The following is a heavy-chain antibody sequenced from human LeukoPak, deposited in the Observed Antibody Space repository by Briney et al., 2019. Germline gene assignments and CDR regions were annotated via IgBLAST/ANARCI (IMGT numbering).Heavy chain of an antibody. J-gene: IGHJ4*02. CDR1: GYTFTSYG. CDR2: INPNSGGT. D-gene: IGHD3-3*01. V-gene: IGHV1-2*06. Sequence: ASVKVSCKASGYTFTSYGISWARQVPGQGLEWMGRINPNSGGTNYAQKFQGRVTMTRDTSISTAYMELSRLRSDDTAVYYWARTRSTIFGVVSRNYFDYWGQGTLVTVSS. CDR3: ARTRSTIFGVVSRNYFDY.